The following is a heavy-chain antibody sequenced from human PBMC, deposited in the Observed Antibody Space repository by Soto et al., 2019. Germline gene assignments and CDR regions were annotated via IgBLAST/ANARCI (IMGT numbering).Heavy chain of an antibody. CDR2: IYPGDSDT. CDR3: ARSGRSGLRWLDFFDP. CDR1: GYTFTNYW. Sequence: PGESLKISCKASGYTFTNYWIVCVRQVPGKGLEWMGLIYPGDSDTRYNPSFQGQVTISADKSTSAAYLQWNSLMASDTAIYYCARSGRSGLRWLDFFDPWGQGTLVTVSS. D-gene: IGHD4-17*01. V-gene: IGHV5-51*01. J-gene: IGHJ5*02.